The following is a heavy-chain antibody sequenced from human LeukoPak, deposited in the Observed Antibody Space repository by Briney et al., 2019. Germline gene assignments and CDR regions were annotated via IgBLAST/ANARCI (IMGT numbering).Heavy chain of an antibody. Sequence: PGGSLRLSCAASGFTFSSYAMSWVRQAPGKGLEWVSAISGSGGSTYYADSVKGRFTISRDNSKNTLYLQMNSLRAEDTAVYYCAKDPTRYSGYDFDGWLDPWGQGTLVTVSS. D-gene: IGHD5-12*01. V-gene: IGHV3-23*01. CDR1: GFTFSSYA. CDR3: AKDPTRYSGYDFDGWLDP. CDR2: ISGSGGST. J-gene: IGHJ5*02.